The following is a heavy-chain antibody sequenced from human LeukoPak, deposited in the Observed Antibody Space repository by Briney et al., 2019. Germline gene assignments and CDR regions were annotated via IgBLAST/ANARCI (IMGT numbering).Heavy chain of an antibody. Sequence: GRSLRLSCAASGFTFSSYAMHWVRQAPGKGLEWVAVIPYDGSNKYYADSVKGRFTISRDNSKTTLYLQMNSLRAEDTAVYYCASRRNSLDYWGQGTLVTVSS. CDR1: GFTFSSYA. CDR3: ASRRNSLDY. CDR2: IPYDGSNK. D-gene: IGHD1-7*01. J-gene: IGHJ4*02. V-gene: IGHV3-30-3*01.